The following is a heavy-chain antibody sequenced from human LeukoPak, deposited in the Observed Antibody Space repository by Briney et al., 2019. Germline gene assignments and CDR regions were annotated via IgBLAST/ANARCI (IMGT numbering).Heavy chain of an antibody. J-gene: IGHJ6*02. D-gene: IGHD1-1*01. CDR2: MNPNSGNT. Sequence: ASVKVSCKASGYTFTSYDINWVRQATGQGLEWMGWMNPNSGNTGYAQKFQGRVTMTRNTSISTAYMELSSLRSEDTAVYYCARAWGWKDLFYYYYYGMDVWGQGTTVTVSS. CDR1: GYTFTSYD. V-gene: IGHV1-8*01. CDR3: ARAWGWKDLFYYYYYGMDV.